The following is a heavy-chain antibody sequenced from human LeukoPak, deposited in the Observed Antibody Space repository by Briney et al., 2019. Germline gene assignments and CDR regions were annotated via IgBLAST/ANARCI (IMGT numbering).Heavy chain of an antibody. CDR3: ARHYGDYGSPFDY. Sequence: GGSLRLSCAASGFTFSSYSMNWVRQAPGKGLEWVLSISSSSSYIYYADSVKGRFTISRDNAKNSLYLQMNSLRAEDTAVYYCARHYGDYGSPFDYWGQGTLVTVSS. J-gene: IGHJ4*02. D-gene: IGHD4-17*01. CDR2: ISSSSSYI. CDR1: GFTFSSYS. V-gene: IGHV3-21*03.